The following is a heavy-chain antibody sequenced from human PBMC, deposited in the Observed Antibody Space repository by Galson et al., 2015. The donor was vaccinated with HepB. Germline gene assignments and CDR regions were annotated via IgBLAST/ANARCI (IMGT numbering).Heavy chain of an antibody. CDR3: ARDALFYSSGWTNWFDP. CDR1: GFTFSSFG. Sequence: SLRLSCAASGFTFSSFGMHWVRQAPGKGLEWVAGIWYDGSNKYYADSVTGRFTISRDNSKNTLYLHMSSLRAEDSAVYYCARDALFYSSGWTNWFDPWGQGTLVTVSS. CDR2: IWYDGSNK. D-gene: IGHD6-19*01. V-gene: IGHV3-33*01. J-gene: IGHJ5*02.